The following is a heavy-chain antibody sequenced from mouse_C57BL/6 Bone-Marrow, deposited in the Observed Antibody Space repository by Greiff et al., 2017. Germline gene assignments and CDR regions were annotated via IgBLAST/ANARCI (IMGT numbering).Heavy chain of an antibody. V-gene: IGHV1-61*01. CDR2: IYPSDSET. CDR3: ARGYYSYYFDY. J-gene: IGHJ2*01. Sequence: QVQLQQPGAELVRPGSSVKLSCKASGYTFTSYWMDWVKQRPGQGLEWIGNIYPSDSETHYNQKFKDKATLTVDKSSSTAYMQLSSLTSEDSAVYYFARGYYSYYFDYWGQGTTLTVSS. CDR1: GYTFTSYW. D-gene: IGHD2-3*01.